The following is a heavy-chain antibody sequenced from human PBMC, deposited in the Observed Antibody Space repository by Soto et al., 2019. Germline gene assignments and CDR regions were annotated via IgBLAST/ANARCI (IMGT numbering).Heavy chain of an antibody. D-gene: IGHD6-19*01. V-gene: IGHV3-23*01. Sequence: PWWSLRLSCAASVFTCSSYAMSWFRQAPGKGLEWVSAISGSGGSTYYADSVKGRFTISRDNSKNTLYLQMNSLRAEDTAVYYCAKAPGKGAVAGKGIYLDYWGQGTLVTVSS. J-gene: IGHJ4*02. CDR2: ISGSGGST. CDR1: VFTCSSYA. CDR3: AKAPGKGAVAGKGIYLDY.